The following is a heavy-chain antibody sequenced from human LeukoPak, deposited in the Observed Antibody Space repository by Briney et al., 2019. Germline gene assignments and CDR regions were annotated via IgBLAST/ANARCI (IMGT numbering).Heavy chain of an antibody. J-gene: IGHJ1*01. CDR1: GFNFSNYE. Sequence: GGSLRLSCAASGFNFSNYEMNWVRQAPGKGLEWVGRIKSKTDGGTTDYAAPVKGRFTISRDDSKNTLYLQMNSLKTEDTAVYYCTTDQFIYYDSSGYYYKTEYFQHWGQGTLVTVSS. V-gene: IGHV3-15*01. CDR2: IKSKTDGGTT. D-gene: IGHD3-22*01. CDR3: TTDQFIYYDSSGYYYKTEYFQH.